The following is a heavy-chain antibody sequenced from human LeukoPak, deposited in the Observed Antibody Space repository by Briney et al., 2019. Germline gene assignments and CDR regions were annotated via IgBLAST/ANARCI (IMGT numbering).Heavy chain of an antibody. D-gene: IGHD3-16*01. J-gene: IGHJ4*02. Sequence: SWIRQPPGKGLEWVANIKQDGSEEYYVDSVEGRFTVSRDNAKNSLYLQMNSLRAEDTAVYYCAQRGIYYVFDYWGQGTLVTVSS. CDR2: IKQDGSEE. V-gene: IGHV3-7*03. CDR3: AQRGIYYVFDY.